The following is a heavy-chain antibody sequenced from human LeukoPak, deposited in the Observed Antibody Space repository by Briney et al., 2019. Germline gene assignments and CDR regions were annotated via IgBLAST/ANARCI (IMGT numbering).Heavy chain of an antibody. CDR2: IYPGDSDT. Sequence: GESLKISCKGSGYSFTSYWIGWVRQMPGKCLEWMGIIYPGDSDTRYSPSFQGQVTISADKSISTAYLQWSSLKASDAAMYYCARRNGLGYCSGGSCYSYGMDVWGQGTTVTVSS. CDR3: ARRNGLGYCSGGSCYSYGMDV. V-gene: IGHV5-51*01. D-gene: IGHD2-15*01. CDR1: GYSFTSYW. J-gene: IGHJ6*02.